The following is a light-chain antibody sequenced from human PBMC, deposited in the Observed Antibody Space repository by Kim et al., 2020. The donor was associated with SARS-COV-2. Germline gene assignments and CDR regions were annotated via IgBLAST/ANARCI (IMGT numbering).Light chain of an antibody. J-gene: IGKJ1*01. V-gene: IGKV1D-16*01. CDR3: QQYDSYTRT. CDR2: AAS. Sequence: DIQMTQSPSLVSASVGDRVTITCRASQAISSWLTWYQHKPEKAPRSLIYAASSLQRGVPSRFSGSGSGTDFTLTISSLQPEDFATYYCQQYDSYTRTFVQGTKVDVK. CDR1: QAISSW.